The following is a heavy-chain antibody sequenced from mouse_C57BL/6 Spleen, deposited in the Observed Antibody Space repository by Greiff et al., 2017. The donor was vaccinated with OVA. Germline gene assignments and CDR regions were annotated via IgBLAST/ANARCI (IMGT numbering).Heavy chain of an antibody. D-gene: IGHD2-4*01. J-gene: IGHJ2*01. Sequence: QVQLQQSDAELVKPGASVKISCKVSGYTFTDHTIHWMKQRPEQGLEWIGYIYPRDGSTKYNEKFKGKATLTADKSSSTAYMQLNSLTSEDSAVYFCARPPYDYDGGYYFDYWGQGTTLTVSS. V-gene: IGHV1-78*01. CDR3: ARPPYDYDGGYYFDY. CDR2: IYPRDGST. CDR1: GYTFTDHT.